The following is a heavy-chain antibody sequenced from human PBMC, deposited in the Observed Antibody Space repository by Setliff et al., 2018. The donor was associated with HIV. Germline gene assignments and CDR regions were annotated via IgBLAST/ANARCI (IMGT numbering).Heavy chain of an antibody. CDR2: INTFSGGA. CDR1: GYTFNGYF. D-gene: IGHD2-15*01. Sequence: ASVKVSCKASGYTFNGYFIHWVRQAPGQGLEWMGWINTFSGGANYVQRFQGRVTMTSDTSINTAYMELRRLRSADTAVYYCARSMDSVVVVPATGVDYWGQGTLVTSPQ. V-gene: IGHV1-2*02. CDR3: ARSMDSVVVVPATGVDY. J-gene: IGHJ4*02.